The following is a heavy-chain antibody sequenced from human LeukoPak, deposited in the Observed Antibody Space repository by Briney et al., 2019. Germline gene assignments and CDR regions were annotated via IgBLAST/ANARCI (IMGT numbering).Heavy chain of an antibody. J-gene: IGHJ4*02. CDR2: ISTSDATV. D-gene: IGHD3-9*01. V-gene: IGHV3-48*04. CDR1: GFTFSTYS. Sequence: PGGSLRLSCAASGFTFSTYSMNWVRQAPGKGLEWLSYISTSDATVYYADSVKGRFTISRDNAKNSLYLQMNSLRAEDTAVYYCALILTGYYTFDYWGQGTLVTVSS. CDR3: ALILTGYYTFDY.